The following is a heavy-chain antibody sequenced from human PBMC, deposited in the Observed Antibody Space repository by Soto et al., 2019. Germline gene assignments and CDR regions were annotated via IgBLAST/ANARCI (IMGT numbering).Heavy chain of an antibody. V-gene: IGHV1-69*06. CDR2: IVPMFGTS. CDR1: GGTSTRYA. J-gene: IGHJ4*02. Sequence: QERLVQSGAEVRTPGSSVKVSCKVTGGTSTRYAINWVRQAPGQGLEWMGGIVPMFGTSKYAQKFQGRVTITADTSTNIAYMELRSLRSEDTAVYYCNRGSECDFWSGYLWGQGTLVSVSS. D-gene: IGHD3-3*01. CDR3: NRGSECDFWSGYL.